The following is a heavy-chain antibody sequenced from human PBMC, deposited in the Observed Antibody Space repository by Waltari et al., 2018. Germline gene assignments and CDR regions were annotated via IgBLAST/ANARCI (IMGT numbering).Heavy chain of an antibody. CDR2: IYYSGST. CDR3: ARLISSGWYGWFDP. CDR1: GGSIRSSSYY. V-gene: IGHV4-39*01. Sequence: QLQLQESGPGLVKPSETLSLTCTVSGGSIRSSSYYWGWIRQPPGKGLEWIGSIYYSGSTYYNPSLKSRVTISVDTSKNQFSLKLSSVTAADTAVYYCARLISSGWYGWFDPWGQGTLVTVSS. D-gene: IGHD6-19*01. J-gene: IGHJ5*02.